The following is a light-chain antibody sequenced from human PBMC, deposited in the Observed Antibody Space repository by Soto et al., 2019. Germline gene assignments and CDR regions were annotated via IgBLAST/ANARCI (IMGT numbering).Light chain of an antibody. J-gene: IGKJ1*01. CDR3: QQYDSYWT. Sequence: DIQMTQSPSTLSASVGDRVTITCRASQSISSWLAWYQQKPGKAPKLLIYKASNLESGVPSRISGSGSGTEFTLTISSLQPDDLATYYCQQYDSYWTFGQGTKVEIK. CDR2: KAS. CDR1: QSISSW. V-gene: IGKV1-5*03.